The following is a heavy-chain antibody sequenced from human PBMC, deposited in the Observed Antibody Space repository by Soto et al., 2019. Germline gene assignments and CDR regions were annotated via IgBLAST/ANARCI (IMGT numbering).Heavy chain of an antibody. CDR1: GFTFSNAC. J-gene: IGHJ6*02. CDR2: IKSKTDGGTT. V-gene: IGHV3-15*07. D-gene: IGHD3-3*01. Sequence: PGGSLRLSCAASGFTFSNACMNWVRQAPGKGLEWVGRIKSKTDGGTTDYAAPVKGRFTTSRDDSKNTLYLQMNSLKTEDTAVYYCTTNKYDFWSGYYNAPFGMDVWGQGTTVTVSS. CDR3: TTNKYDFWSGYYNAPFGMDV.